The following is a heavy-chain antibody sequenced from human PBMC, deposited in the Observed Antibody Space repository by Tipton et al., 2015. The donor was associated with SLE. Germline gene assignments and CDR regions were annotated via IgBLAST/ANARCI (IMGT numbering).Heavy chain of an antibody. CDR3: ARSRGGFDY. Sequence: LRLSCTVSNGTISSHYWSWIRQPPGKGLEWIGYAYYSGSTNYNPSLKSRVTMSVDTSKNQFSLKLRSVTAADTAVYYCARSRGGFDYWGQGTLVSVSS. J-gene: IGHJ4*02. CDR2: AYYSGST. V-gene: IGHV4-59*11. CDR1: NGTISSHY.